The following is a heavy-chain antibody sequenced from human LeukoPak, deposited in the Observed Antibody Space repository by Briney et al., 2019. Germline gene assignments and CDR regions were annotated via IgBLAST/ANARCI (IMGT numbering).Heavy chain of an antibody. V-gene: IGHV3-21*01. CDR1: GFTFSSYG. CDR3: ARADHSGWTLDY. Sequence: GGSLRLSCAASGFTFSSYGMHWVRQAPGKGLEWVSSISSSSSYIYYADSVKGRFTISRDNAKNSLYLQMNSLRAEDTAVYYCARADHSGWTLDYWGRGTLVTVSS. CDR2: ISSSSSYI. D-gene: IGHD6-19*01. J-gene: IGHJ4*02.